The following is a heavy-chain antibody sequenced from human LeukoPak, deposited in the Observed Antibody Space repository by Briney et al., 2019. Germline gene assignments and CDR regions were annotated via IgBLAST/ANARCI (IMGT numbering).Heavy chain of an antibody. CDR1: GYTFTSYY. J-gene: IGHJ6*03. CDR3: ARGGDSSSQPVYYYFYYYMDV. V-gene: IGHV1-46*01. D-gene: IGHD6-13*01. CDR2: INPSGGST. Sequence: ASVKVSCKASGYTFTSYYMHWVRQAPGQGLEWMGIINPSGGSTSYAQKFHGRVTITRNTSISTAYMELSSLRSEDTAVYYSARGGDSSSQPVYYYFYYYMDVWGKGTTVTVSS.